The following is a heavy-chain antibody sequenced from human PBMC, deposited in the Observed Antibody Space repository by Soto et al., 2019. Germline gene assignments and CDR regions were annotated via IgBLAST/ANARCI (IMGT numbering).Heavy chain of an antibody. D-gene: IGHD6-19*01. V-gene: IGHV3-9*01. CDR2: ISWNSGSI. J-gene: IGHJ4*02. CDR1: GFTFDDYA. Sequence: EVQQVESGGGLVQPGRSLRLSCAASGFTFDDYAMHWVRQAPGKGLEWVSGISWNSGSIGYADSVKGRFTISRDNAKNSLYLQMNSLRAEDTALYYCAKDKTGYSSGWFDYWGQGTLVTVSS. CDR3: AKDKTGYSSGWFDY.